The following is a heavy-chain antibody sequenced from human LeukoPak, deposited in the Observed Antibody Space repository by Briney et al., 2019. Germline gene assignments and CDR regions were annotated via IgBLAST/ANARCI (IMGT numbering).Heavy chain of an antibody. CDR1: GFTFSSYG. Sequence: GGSLRLSRAASGFTFSSYGMHWVRQAPGKGLEWPAVISYDGSNKYYADSVKGRFTISRDNSENTLYLQMNSLRAEDTAVYYCAKAAVAGVLSNWFDPWGQGTLVTVSS. D-gene: IGHD6-19*01. CDR3: AKAAVAGVLSNWFDP. V-gene: IGHV3-30*18. J-gene: IGHJ5*02. CDR2: ISYDGSNK.